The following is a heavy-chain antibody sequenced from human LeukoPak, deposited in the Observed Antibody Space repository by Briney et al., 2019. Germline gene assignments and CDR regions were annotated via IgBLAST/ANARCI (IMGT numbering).Heavy chain of an antibody. CDR2: ITRSGTNT. CDR1: GITLNIFA. V-gene: IGHV3-23*01. D-gene: IGHD1-26*01. J-gene: IGHJ4*02. CDR3: ATDPATVGVTTRDY. Sequence: GGSLRLSCAASGITLNIFAMNWVRQAPGKGLEWVSAITRSGTNTFYRDSVKGQFTVSRDNSKNTIFLQMNTLRADDTAVYFCATDPATVGVTTRDYWGQGTPVTVSS.